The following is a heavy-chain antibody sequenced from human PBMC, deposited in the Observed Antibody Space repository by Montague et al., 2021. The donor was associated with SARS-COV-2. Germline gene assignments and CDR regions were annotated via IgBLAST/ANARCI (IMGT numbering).Heavy chain of an antibody. CDR3: ARGPSDTYYYNGMDV. Sequence: PPLVKPTQTLTLTCTFSGFSLSTSGMCMTWIRQPPGKVLEWLARIDWDGDKYYNTSLKSRLTISKDTSKNLVVLTMTNMDPVDTATYYCARGPSDTYYYNGMDVWGRGTTVTVSS. J-gene: IGHJ6*02. CDR1: GFSLSTSGMC. CDR2: IDWDGDK. V-gene: IGHV2-70*11.